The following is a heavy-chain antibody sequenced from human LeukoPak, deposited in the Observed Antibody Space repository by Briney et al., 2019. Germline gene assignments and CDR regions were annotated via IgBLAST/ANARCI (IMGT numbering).Heavy chain of an antibody. CDR2: IIPIFGTA. V-gene: IGHV1-69*13. Sequence: SVKVSCKASGGTFSSYAISWVRQAPGQGLEWMGGIIPIFGTANYAQKFQGRVTITADESTSTAYMELSSLRSENTAVYYCARDGASSPNWFDPWGQGTLVTVSS. D-gene: IGHD6-6*01. CDR1: GGTFSSYA. CDR3: ARDGASSPNWFDP. J-gene: IGHJ5*02.